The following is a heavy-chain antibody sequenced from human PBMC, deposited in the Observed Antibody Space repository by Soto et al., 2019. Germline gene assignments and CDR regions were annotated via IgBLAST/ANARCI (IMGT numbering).Heavy chain of an antibody. CDR1: GFSVTSYA. CDR3: AKDRYCSATSCQDFGS. D-gene: IGHD2-2*01. J-gene: IGHJ4*02. CDR2: LSGSGIGK. Sequence: GGSLRLSCAASGFSVTSYAMSWLRQAPGKGLEWVSVLSGSGIGKEYADSVKGRFTISRDNSRNTLYLQMTGLRVEDTAVYYRAKDRYCSATSCQDFGSWGQGTLVTVSS. V-gene: IGHV3-23*01.